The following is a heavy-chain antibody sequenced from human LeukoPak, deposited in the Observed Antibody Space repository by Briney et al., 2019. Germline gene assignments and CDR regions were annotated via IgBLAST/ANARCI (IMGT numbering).Heavy chain of an antibody. CDR3: ARGAYYYED. CDR1: GFTFSSHS. V-gene: IGHV3-48*01. J-gene: IGHJ4*02. CDR2: ISSXXSTI. Sequence: GGSLRLSCAASGFTFSSHSMNWVRQAPGKGLEWVSYISSXXSTIXXXXXVKGRFTISRDNAKNSLYLQMNSLRAEDTAVYYCARGAYYYEDWGQGTLVTVSS. D-gene: IGHD3-22*01.